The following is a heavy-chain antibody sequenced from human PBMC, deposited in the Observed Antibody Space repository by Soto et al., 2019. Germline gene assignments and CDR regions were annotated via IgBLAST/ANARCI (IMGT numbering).Heavy chain of an antibody. CDR2: ISGSGGST. J-gene: IGHJ6*02. D-gene: IGHD3-16*01. Sequence: AGGSLRLSCAASGFTFSSYAMSWVRQAPGKGLEWVSAISGSGGSTYYADSVKGRFTISRDNSKNTLYLQMNSLRAEDTAVYYCANKALTVGYYYGMDVWGQGTTVTVSS. V-gene: IGHV3-23*01. CDR1: GFTFSSYA. CDR3: ANKALTVGYYYGMDV.